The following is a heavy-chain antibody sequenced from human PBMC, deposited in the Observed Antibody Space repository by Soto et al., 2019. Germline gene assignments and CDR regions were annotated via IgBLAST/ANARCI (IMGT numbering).Heavy chain of an antibody. CDR1: GLTFGYYG. CDR3: SRSQGSSHGWGRGPYDYHGMDV. J-gene: IGHJ6*02. Sequence: PGGSRTRSWTGSGLTFGYYGITGACQAPGKGLEPVGLIRIKSYGGTTEYAASVKGRLTIARHDSKRIAYLQINRRTSQETGVYYCSRSQGSSHGWGRGPYDYHGMDVWGQRTTVTVSS. D-gene: IGHD6-19*01. V-gene: IGHV3-49*04. CDR2: IRIKSYGGTT.